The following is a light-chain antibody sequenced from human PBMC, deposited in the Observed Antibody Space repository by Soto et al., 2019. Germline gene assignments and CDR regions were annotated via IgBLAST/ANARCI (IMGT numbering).Light chain of an antibody. CDR1: QSISSY. CDR3: QQSYNTPLT. V-gene: IGKV1-39*01. J-gene: IGKJ4*01. CDR2: AAS. Sequence: DIKMTQSPSSLSACVGDRVTITCRASQSISSYLHWYQQRPGNAPKVLIYAASSLQSGVPSRFSGSGSGTDFTLTISSLQPEDFATYYCQQSYNTPLTFGGGTKVEIK.